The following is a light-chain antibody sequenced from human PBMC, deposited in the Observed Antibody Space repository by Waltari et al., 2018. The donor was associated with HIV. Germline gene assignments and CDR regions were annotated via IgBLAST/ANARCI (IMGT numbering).Light chain of an antibody. CDR2: GNT. CDR3: SSFATADTRL. J-gene: IGLJ2*01. Sequence: QSALTPPASVSGSLGQLITIPRSLAMSHNGIYHIVSWYQKPPDKAPQLIFYGNTNRPSGVSYRFSGSKPDTTASLTISGLQAEDEADYYCSSFATADTRLFGGGTKLTVL. V-gene: IGLV2-14*01. CDR1: MSHNGIYHI.